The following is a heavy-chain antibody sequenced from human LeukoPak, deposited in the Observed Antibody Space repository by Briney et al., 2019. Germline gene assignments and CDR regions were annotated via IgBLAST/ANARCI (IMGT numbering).Heavy chain of an antibody. Sequence: GGSLRLSCSASGFTFNSYAMHWVRQAPGKGLEYVSAISTDGTTTYYADSVKGRFTISRDNSKNTLFLQMSSLRAEDTAVYYCARRTRIAALGTLYFDYWGQGTLVTVSS. V-gene: IGHV3-64D*06. CDR3: ARRTRIAALGTLYFDY. CDR1: GFTFNSYA. J-gene: IGHJ4*02. CDR2: ISTDGTTT. D-gene: IGHD6-13*01.